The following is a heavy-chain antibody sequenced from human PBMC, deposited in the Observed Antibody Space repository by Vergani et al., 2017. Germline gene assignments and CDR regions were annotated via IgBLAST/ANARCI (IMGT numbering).Heavy chain of an antibody. CDR1: GDSISSGVYY. J-gene: IGHJ4*02. CDR3: ARMGGYDEGDAFRIGYFDA. Sequence: QVQLQESGPGLVKPSQTLSLTCSVSGDSISSGVYYWNWIRQHPGKGLEWIGYIYSTESTHHNPSLRRRINMSVDTYKNQFSLKLKSVTAADPGMYCCARMGGYDEGDAFRIGYFDAWGPGILVTVSS. CDR2: IYSTEST. V-gene: IGHV4-31*03. D-gene: IGHD3-22*01.